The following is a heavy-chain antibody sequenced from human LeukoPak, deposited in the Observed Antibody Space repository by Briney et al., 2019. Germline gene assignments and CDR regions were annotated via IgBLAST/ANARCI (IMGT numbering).Heavy chain of an antibody. D-gene: IGHD2-15*01. Sequence: TGGSLRLSCAASRFTFSSYAMSWVRQAPGKGLEWLSYISSGSSTISYADSVKGRFTVSRDNAKNSLYLQMKSLRDEDTAVYYCARDIGAFDYWGQGTLVTVSS. CDR1: RFTFSSYA. J-gene: IGHJ4*02. V-gene: IGHV3-48*02. CDR2: ISSGSSTI. CDR3: ARDIGAFDY.